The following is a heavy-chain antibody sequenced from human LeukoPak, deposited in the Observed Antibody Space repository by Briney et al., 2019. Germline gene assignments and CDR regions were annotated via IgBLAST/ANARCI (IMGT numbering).Heavy chain of an antibody. CDR3: ASSLYYYDSSGLDY. Sequence: SETLSLTCTVSGGSISSSSYYWGWIRQPPGKGLEWIGSIYYSGSTYYNPSLKSRVTISVDTSKNQFSLKLSSVTAADTAVYYCASSLYYYDSSGLDYWGQGTLVTVSS. CDR2: IYYSGST. V-gene: IGHV4-39*07. J-gene: IGHJ4*02. CDR1: GGSISSSSYY. D-gene: IGHD3-22*01.